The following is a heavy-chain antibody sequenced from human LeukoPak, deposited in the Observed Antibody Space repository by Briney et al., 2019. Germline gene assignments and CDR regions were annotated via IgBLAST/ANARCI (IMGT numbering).Heavy chain of an antibody. D-gene: IGHD1-26*01. CDR3: VREGGYTGSHYFDY. V-gene: IGHV3-30*03. Sequence: GGSLRLSCAASGFTFSSYGMHWVRQAPGKGLEWVAVISYDGSNKYYADSVKGRFTISRDNSKNTLYLQMNSLRAEDTAVYYCVREGGYTGSHYFDYWGQGTLVTVSS. CDR1: GFTFSSYG. CDR2: ISYDGSNK. J-gene: IGHJ4*02.